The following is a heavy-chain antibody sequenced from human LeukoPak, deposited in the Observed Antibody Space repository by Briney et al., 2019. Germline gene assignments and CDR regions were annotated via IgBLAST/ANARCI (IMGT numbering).Heavy chain of an antibody. CDR1: GYTFTSYA. J-gene: IGHJ4*02. CDR2: INPSGGGT. D-gene: IGHD3-10*01. CDR3: ARGGLWFGSDY. Sequence: GASVKVSCKASGYTFTSYAMNWVRQAPGQGLEWMGMINPSGGGTSYAQKFQGRVTMTRNTSISTAYMELSSLRSEDTAVYYCARGGLWFGSDYWGQGTLVTVSS. V-gene: IGHV1-8*02.